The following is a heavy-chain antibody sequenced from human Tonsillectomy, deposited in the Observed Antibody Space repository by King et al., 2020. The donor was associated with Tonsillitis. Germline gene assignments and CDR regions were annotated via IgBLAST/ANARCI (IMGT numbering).Heavy chain of an antibody. J-gene: IGHJ6*02. Sequence: QLQESGPGLVKPSETLSLTCTVSGGSIGIYYWSWIRQPPGKELEWIGYIYYSGSTNYNPSLKSRVTISVDTSKNQFSLKLSSVTAADTAVYYCARAPAAGTLGYYYYYGMDVWGQGTTVTVSS. CDR2: IYYSGST. CDR1: GGSIGIYY. V-gene: IGHV4-59*01. CDR3: ARAPAAGTLGYYYYYGMDV. D-gene: IGHD6-13*01.